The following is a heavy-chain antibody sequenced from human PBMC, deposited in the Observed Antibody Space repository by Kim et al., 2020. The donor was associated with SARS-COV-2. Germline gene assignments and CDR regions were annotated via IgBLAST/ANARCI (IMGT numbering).Heavy chain of an antibody. CDR2: INHSGST. J-gene: IGHJ4*02. Sequence: SETLSLTCAVYGGSFSGYYWSWIRQPPGKGLEWIGEINHSGSTNYNPSLKSRVTISVDTSKNQFSLKLSSVTAADTAVYYCARRSQLWRQYYFDYWGQGTLVTVSS. CDR1: GGSFSGYY. CDR3: ARRSQLWRQYYFDY. D-gene: IGHD5-18*01. V-gene: IGHV4-34*01.